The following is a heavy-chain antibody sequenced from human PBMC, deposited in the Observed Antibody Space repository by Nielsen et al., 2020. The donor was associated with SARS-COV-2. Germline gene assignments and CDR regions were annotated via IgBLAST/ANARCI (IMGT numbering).Heavy chain of an antibody. J-gene: IGHJ4*02. Sequence: ASVKVSCKASGYTFTSYGISWVRQAPGQGLEWMGWISAYNGNTNYAQKFQGRVTITADESTSTAYMELSSLRSEDTAVYYCARLRYYYDSSGYYYFDYWGQGTLVTVSS. CDR2: ISAYNGNT. CDR1: GYTFTSYG. D-gene: IGHD3-22*01. V-gene: IGHV1-18*01. CDR3: ARLRYYYDSSGYYYFDY.